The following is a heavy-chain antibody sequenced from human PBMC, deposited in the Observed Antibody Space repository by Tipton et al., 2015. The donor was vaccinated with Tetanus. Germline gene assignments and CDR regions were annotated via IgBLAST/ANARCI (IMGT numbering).Heavy chain of an antibody. D-gene: IGHD6-6*01. Sequence: SLRLSCSASGFPSTISFSRYAMTWVRQAPGKGLEWVSLISGSGGTTYFADSVQGRFNISRDNSKNTLYLHMNSLRAEDTAVYYCAKDLRQLVRVDALDTWGQGTLVTVSS. CDR2: ISGSGGTT. CDR3: AKDLRQLVRVDALDT. V-gene: IGHV3-23*01. CDR1: GFPSTISFSRYA. J-gene: IGHJ3*02.